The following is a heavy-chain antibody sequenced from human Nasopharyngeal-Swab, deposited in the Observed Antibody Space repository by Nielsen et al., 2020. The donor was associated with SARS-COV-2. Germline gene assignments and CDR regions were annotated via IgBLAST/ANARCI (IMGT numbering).Heavy chain of an antibody. V-gene: IGHV1-3*01. CDR2: INAGNGNT. Sequence: WVGQAPGQRLEWMGWINAGNGNTKYSQKFQGRVTITRDTSASTAYMELSSLRSEDTAVYYCASGGAGGVIVTYYFDYWGQGTLVTVSS. CDR3: ASGGAGGVIVTYYFDY. J-gene: IGHJ4*02. D-gene: IGHD3-16*02.